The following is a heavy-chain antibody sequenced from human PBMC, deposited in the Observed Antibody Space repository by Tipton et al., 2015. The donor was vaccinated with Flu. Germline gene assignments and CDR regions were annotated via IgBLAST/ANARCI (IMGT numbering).Heavy chain of an antibody. CDR3: ARHVDRSWMLEF. J-gene: IGHJ4*02. V-gene: IGHV4-61*08. Sequence: TLSLTCAVSGGSISSDGSSWTWIRQSPGKGLEWIGNIQYSGHTNYNPSLKSRVTIAVDTSKNQFSLQLSSVAAADTAVYYCARHVDRSWMLEFWGQGTLVTASS. CDR2: IQYSGHT. D-gene: IGHD3-10*01. CDR1: GGSISSDGSS.